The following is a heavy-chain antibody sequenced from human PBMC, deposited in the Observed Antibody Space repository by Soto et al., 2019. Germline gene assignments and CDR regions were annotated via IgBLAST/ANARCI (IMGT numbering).Heavy chain of an antibody. V-gene: IGHV3-30*18. CDR3: AKDSSVTAAGSGGWFDP. D-gene: IGHD6-13*01. Sequence: QVQLVESGGGVVQPGRSLRLSCAASGFDSNTYGLHWVRQAPGKGLEWVAAISFDGGSQYYADSVKGRFTISRDKSNSTLYLQMNSLGAEDTATYFCAKDSSVTAAGSGGWFDPWGPGTLVIVS. CDR1: GFDSNTYG. J-gene: IGHJ5*02. CDR2: ISFDGGSQ.